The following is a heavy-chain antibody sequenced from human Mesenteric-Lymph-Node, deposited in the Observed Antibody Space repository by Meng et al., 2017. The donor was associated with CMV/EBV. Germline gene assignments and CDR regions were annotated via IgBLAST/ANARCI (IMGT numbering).Heavy chain of an antibody. CDR3: AR. J-gene: IGHJ1*01. CDR2: IYYTGTT. Sequence: SETLSLTCSVSGDSISRGGYYWSWIRQPPGKGLEWIGFIYYTGTTKYNPSLSSRVTMSVDTSKNQFSLRLNSVTAADTAVYYCARGGRGTMVTVSS. V-gene: IGHV4-61*08. CDR1: GDSISRGGYY.